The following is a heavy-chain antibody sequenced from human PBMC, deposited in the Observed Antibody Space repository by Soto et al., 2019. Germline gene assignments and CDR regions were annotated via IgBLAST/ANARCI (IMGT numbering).Heavy chain of an antibody. CDR1: GFTFSSYG. CDR3: AKKGANYYGSGRTPYGMDV. CDR2: ISYDGSNK. D-gene: IGHD3-10*01. Sequence: QVQLVESGGGVLQPGRSLRLSCAASGFTFSSYGMHWVRQAPGKGLEWVAVISYDGSNKYYADSVKGRFTISRDNSKNTLYLQMNSLRAEDTAVYYCAKKGANYYGSGRTPYGMDVWGQGTTVTVSS. J-gene: IGHJ6*02. V-gene: IGHV3-30*18.